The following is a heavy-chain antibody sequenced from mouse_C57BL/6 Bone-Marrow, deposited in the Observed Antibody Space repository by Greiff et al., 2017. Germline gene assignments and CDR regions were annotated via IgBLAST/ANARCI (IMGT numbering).Heavy chain of an antibody. CDR2: ISSGSSTI. CDR1: GFTFSDYG. V-gene: IGHV5-17*01. D-gene: IGHD2-4*01. Sequence: EVKLVESGGGLVKPGGSLKLSCAASGFTFSDYGMHWVRQAPEKGLEWVAYISSGSSTIYYADTVKGRFTISRDNAKNTLFLQMTSLRSEDTAMYYCARPGPFYYDYEGFAYWGQGTLVTVSA. CDR3: ARPGPFYYDYEGFAY. J-gene: IGHJ3*01.